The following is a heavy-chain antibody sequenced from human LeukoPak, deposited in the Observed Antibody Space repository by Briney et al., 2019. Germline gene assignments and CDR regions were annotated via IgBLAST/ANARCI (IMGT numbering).Heavy chain of an antibody. CDR2: IYTSGST. CDR3: AKVAWSSSAFFDP. V-gene: IGHV4-61*02. CDR1: GGSISSGGYY. J-gene: IGHJ5*02. D-gene: IGHD6-6*01. Sequence: SETLSLTCTVSGGSISSGGYYWSWIRQPAGKGLEYIGRIYTSGSTNYNPSLKSRVTLSLDTSKNQFSLRLSSVTAADTAVYYCAKVAWSSSAFFDPWGQGTLVTVSS.